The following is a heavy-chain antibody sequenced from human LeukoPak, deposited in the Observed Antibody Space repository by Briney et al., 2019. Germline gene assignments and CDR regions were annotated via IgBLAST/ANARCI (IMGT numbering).Heavy chain of an antibody. V-gene: IGHV3-48*04. CDR1: GFTVSSNY. Sequence: GGSLRLSCAASGFTVSSNYMSWVRQAPGKGLEWVSYISSSSSTIYYADSVKGRFTISRDNAKNSLYLQMNSLRAEDTAVYYCARENYGIVYWGQGTLVTVSS. CDR2: ISSSSSTI. D-gene: IGHD3-10*01. CDR3: ARENYGIVY. J-gene: IGHJ4*02.